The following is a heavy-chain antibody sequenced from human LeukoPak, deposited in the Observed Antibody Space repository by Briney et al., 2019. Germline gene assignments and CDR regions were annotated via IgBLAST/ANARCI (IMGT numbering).Heavy chain of an antibody. CDR3: AKAQTPPKKLVPYAFDI. CDR1: GYSFSSYW. Sequence: GESLKISCKGSGYSFSSYWIGWVRQMAGKGLESMAIIYPGDSDTRYSPSFQGQVTISADKSISTAYLQWSSLKASDTAMYYCAKAQTPPKKLVPYAFDIWGQGTMVTVSS. J-gene: IGHJ3*02. CDR2: IYPGDSDT. D-gene: IGHD1-26*01. V-gene: IGHV5-51*01.